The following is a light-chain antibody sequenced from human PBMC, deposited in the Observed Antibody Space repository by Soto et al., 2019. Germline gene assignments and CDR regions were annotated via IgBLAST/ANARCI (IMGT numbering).Light chain of an antibody. V-gene: IGLV2-11*01. CDR2: DVT. CDR1: TSDVGGYDY. Sequence: QSVLTQPRSVSGSPGQSVAISCTGTTSDVGGYDYVSWYQQHPGKAPELIIFDVTKRPSGVPDRFSGSKSGNTASLTIFGLQAEDEADYFCCSYAGDFYVFGSGTKVTVL. CDR3: CSYAGDFYV. J-gene: IGLJ1*01.